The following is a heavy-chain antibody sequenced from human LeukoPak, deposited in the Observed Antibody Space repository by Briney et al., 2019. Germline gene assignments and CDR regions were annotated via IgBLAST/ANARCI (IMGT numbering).Heavy chain of an antibody. CDR3: ARTGYCSSTSCAHLSSPLGWFDP. CDR1: GYTFTSYA. D-gene: IGHD2-2*01. Sequence: ASVKVSCKASGYTFTSYAMHWVRQAPGQGLEWMGGIIPIFGTANYAQKFQGRVTITADESTSTAYMEPSSLRSEDTAVYYCARTGYCSSTSCAHLSSPLGWFDPWGQGTLVTVSS. J-gene: IGHJ5*02. CDR2: IIPIFGTA. V-gene: IGHV1-69*13.